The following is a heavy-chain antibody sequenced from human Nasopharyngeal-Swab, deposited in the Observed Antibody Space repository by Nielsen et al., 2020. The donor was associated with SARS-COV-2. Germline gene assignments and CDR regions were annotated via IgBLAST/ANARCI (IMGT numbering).Heavy chain of an antibody. J-gene: IGHJ4*02. CDR2: ISSSGSTI. CDR1: GFTFGSYE. D-gene: IGHD3-22*01. CDR3: ARVGLHYYDSSGPFDY. Sequence: GESLKISCAASGFTFGSYEMNWVRQAPGKGLEWVSYISSSGSTIYYADSVKGRFTISRDNAKNSLYLQMNSLRAEDTAVYYCARVGLHYYDSSGPFDYWGQGTLVTVSS. V-gene: IGHV3-48*03.